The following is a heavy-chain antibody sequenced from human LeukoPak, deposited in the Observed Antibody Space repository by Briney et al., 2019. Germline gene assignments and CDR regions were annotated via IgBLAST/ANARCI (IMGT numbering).Heavy chain of an antibody. D-gene: IGHD1-7*01. CDR1: GGSISSYY. J-gene: IGHJ4*02. V-gene: IGHV4-4*07. CDR2: IYASGNT. CDR3: ARVTGTKGSFDY. Sequence: SETLSLTCTVSGGSISSYYWSWVRQPAGKGLEWIGRIYASGNTNYNPSLKSRVTMSVDTSKNQFSLKLSSVTAADTAVYYCARVTGTKGSFDYWGQGTLVTVSS.